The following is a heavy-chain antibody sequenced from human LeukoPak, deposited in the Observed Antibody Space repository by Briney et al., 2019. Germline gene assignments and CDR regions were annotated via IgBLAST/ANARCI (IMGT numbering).Heavy chain of an antibody. Sequence: GASVKVSCKASGYTFTGYYMHWVRQAPGQGLEWMGWINPNTGGTKYGQKFQGRVTMTRDTSISTAYMELSRLTSDDTAVYYCARGGVTPFDYWGQGTLVTVSS. D-gene: IGHD3-10*01. CDR2: INPNTGGT. CDR3: ARGGVTPFDY. CDR1: GYTFTGYY. V-gene: IGHV1-2*02. J-gene: IGHJ4*02.